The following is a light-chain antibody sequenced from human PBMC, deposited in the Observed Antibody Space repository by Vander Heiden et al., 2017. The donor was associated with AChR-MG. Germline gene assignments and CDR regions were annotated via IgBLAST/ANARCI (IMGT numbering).Light chain of an antibody. J-gene: IGKJ2*01. CDR1: QSVKIS. Sequence: DIQLTQSPSSLSASVGDRVTISCRASQSVKISLNWYQQKPGKATKLLIFAASRLQGGVPSRFSGSGSGTEFTLTISSLLREDFATYYCQQSFSNTNSFGQGTKLEMK. V-gene: IGKV1-39*01. CDR3: QQSFSNTNS. CDR2: AAS.